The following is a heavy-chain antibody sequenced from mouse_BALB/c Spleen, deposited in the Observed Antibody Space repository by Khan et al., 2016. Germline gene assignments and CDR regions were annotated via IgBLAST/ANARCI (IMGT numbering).Heavy chain of an antibody. V-gene: IGHV1-80*01. CDR2: IYPGDGDT. D-gene: IGHD3-1*01. Sequence: QVRLQQSGAELVRPGSSVKISCKATGYAFSSYWMNWVKQRPGQGLEWIGQIYPGDGDTNYNGKFKGKATLTADKSSSTAYMQLSSLTSEDSAVYFCVRVSSSGYVAWFAYWGQGTLVTVSA. CDR3: VRVSSSGYVAWFAY. CDR1: GYAFSSYW. J-gene: IGHJ3*01.